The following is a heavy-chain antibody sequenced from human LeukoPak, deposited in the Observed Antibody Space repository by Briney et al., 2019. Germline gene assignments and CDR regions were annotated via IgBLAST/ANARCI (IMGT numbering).Heavy chain of an antibody. D-gene: IGHD3-22*01. V-gene: IGHV4-59*01. CDR1: GGSISSYY. CDR3: ARSDYYDSSGYYLRPDYFDY. CDR2: IYYSGST. Sequence: SETLSLTCTVSGGSISSYYWSWIRQPPGKGLEWIRYIYYSGSTNYNPSLKSRVTISVDTSKNQFSLKLSSVTAADTAVYYCARSDYYDSSGYYLRPDYFDYWGQGTLVTVSS. J-gene: IGHJ4*02.